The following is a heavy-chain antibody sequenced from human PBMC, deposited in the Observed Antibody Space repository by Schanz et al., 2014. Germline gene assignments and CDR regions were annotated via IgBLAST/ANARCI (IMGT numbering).Heavy chain of an antibody. D-gene: IGHD6-6*01. CDR1: GGSISSGGYY. J-gene: IGHJ4*02. V-gene: IGHV4-31*03. CDR3: ARVGRSSSSPHGSSGDY. CDR2: ISYSGTT. Sequence: QVQLQESGPGLVKPSQTLSLTCTVSGGSISSGGYYWSWIRQHPGKGLEWIGYISYSGTTYYNPSLKSRVTISVSTSKTQFSLKLSSVTAADTAVYYCARVGRSSSSPHGSSGDYWGQGTLVTVSS.